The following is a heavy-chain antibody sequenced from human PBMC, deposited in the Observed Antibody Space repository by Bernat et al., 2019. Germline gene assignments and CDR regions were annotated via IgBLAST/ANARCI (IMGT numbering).Heavy chain of an antibody. CDR2: IKSKSSGGTA. CDR1: GFIFSNFW. D-gene: IGHD3-16*01. Sequence: EVQLVESGGALVKPGGSLRLSCATSGFIFSNFWLSWVRQFPGKGLEWVGRIKSKSSGGTADDGAPVKGRFTNSRDDSKHTLYLQMNSLKIEDTAVYYCTTGSSGGEDYWGQGTLVTVSS. J-gene: IGHJ4*02. V-gene: IGHV3-15*02. CDR3: TTGSSGGEDY.